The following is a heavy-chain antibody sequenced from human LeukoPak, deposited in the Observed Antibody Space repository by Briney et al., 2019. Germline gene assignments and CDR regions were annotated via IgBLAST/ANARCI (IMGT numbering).Heavy chain of an antibody. V-gene: IGHV4-34*01. CDR2: INHGGST. J-gene: IGHJ4*02. D-gene: IGHD2-15*01. CDR3: ARGSQSLGYCSGGSCRAKIFDY. Sequence: SETLSLTCAVYGGSFSGYYWSWIRQPPGKGLEWIGEINHGGSTNYNPSLKSRITISVDTSKNQFSLKLSSVTAADTAVYYCARGSQSLGYCSGGSCRAKIFDYWGQGTLVTVSS. CDR1: GGSFSGYY.